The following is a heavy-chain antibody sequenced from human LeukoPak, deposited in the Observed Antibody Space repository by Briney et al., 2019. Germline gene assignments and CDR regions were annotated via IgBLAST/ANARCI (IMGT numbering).Heavy chain of an antibody. J-gene: IGHJ4*02. CDR3: ARVSYLSSY. D-gene: IGHD2-8*01. Sequence: GGSLRLSCAASGFTFSSYAMHWVRQAPGKGLEYVSVISSNGGSTYYANSVKGRFTISRDNSKNTLYLQMGSLRAEDMAVYYCARVSYLSSYWGQGTLVTVSS. V-gene: IGHV3-64*01. CDR1: GFTFSSYA. CDR2: ISSNGGST.